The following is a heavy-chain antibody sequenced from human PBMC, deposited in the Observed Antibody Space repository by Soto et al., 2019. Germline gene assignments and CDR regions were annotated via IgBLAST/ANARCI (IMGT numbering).Heavy chain of an antibody. Sequence: PSETLSLTCPVFGWSFSGYSWSWIRQSPGKGLEWIGEINHGGSTNYNPSLKSRVTISVDTSRNQLSLRLSSVTAADTSVYYCARGRRGYSYRSWFDPWCQGPLVTVS. V-gene: IGHV4-34*01. CDR2: INHGGST. J-gene: IGHJ5*02. CDR3: ARGRRGYSYRSWFDP. D-gene: IGHD5-18*01. CDR1: GWSFSGYS.